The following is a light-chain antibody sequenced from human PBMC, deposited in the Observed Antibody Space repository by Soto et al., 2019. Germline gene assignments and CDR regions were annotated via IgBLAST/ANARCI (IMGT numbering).Light chain of an antibody. Sequence: DIQMTQSPSPLSASVGDRVTITCRASQSISSYLNWYQQKPGKAPKLLIYAASSLQSGVPSRFSGSGSGTDFTLTISSLQPEDFATYYCQQSYGFGQGTRLEIK. CDR1: QSISSY. CDR2: AAS. J-gene: IGKJ5*01. V-gene: IGKV1-39*01. CDR3: QQSYG.